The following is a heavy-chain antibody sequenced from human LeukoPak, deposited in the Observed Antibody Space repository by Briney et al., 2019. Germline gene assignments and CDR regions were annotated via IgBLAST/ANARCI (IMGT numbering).Heavy chain of an antibody. Sequence: PSETLSLTCTVSGDSISNNNYYWGWIRQPPGKGLEWIGSIYYSGSTYYNPSLKSRVTISVDTSKNQFSLKLSSVTAADTAVYYCARQGPPELWFGDPDYWGQGTLVTVSS. CDR2: IYYSGST. D-gene: IGHD3-10*01. CDR3: ARQGPPELWFGDPDY. CDR1: GDSISNNNYY. V-gene: IGHV4-39*01. J-gene: IGHJ4*02.